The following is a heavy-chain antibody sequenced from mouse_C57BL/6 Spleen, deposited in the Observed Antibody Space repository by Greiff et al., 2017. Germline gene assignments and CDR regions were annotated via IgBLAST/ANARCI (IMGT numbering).Heavy chain of an antibody. D-gene: IGHD4-1*01. Sequence: QVQLQQSGPELVKPGASVKISCKASGYAFSSSWMNWVKQRPGKGLEWIGRIYPGDGDTNYNGKFKGKATLTADKSSSTAYMQLSSLTSEDSAVYFCARSVVNWDVPGYFDVWGTGTTVTVSS. J-gene: IGHJ1*03. CDR3: ARSVVNWDVPGYFDV. V-gene: IGHV1-82*01. CDR2: IYPGDGDT. CDR1: GYAFSSSW.